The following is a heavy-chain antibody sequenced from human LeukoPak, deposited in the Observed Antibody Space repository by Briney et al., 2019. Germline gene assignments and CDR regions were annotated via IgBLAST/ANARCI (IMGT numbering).Heavy chain of an antibody. J-gene: IGHJ4*02. CDR3: ARRYDSLFDY. V-gene: IGHV4-59*08. Sequence: SETLSLTCTVSGGSISSYYWSWIRQPPGKGLEWIGYIYYSGSTNYNPSLKSRVTISVDTSKNQFSLKLSSVTAADTAVYYCARRYDSLFDYWGQGTLVTVSS. CDR1: GGSISSYY. CDR2: IYYSGST. D-gene: IGHD3-9*01.